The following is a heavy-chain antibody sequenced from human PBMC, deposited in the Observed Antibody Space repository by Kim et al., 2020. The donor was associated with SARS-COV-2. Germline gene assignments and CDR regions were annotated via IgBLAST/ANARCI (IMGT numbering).Heavy chain of an antibody. D-gene: IGHD4-17*01. CDR1: GFSFGTSS. CDR2: ISSNSIYK. Sequence: GGSLRLSCAASGFSFGTSSMNWVRQAPGKGLEWISTISSNSIYKYYADSVRGRFTISRDNGKNSLSLQLDSLRAEDTAVYYCARDDSPYGDYFDHWGQGTLVTVSS. V-gene: IGHV3-21*04. J-gene: IGHJ4*02. CDR3: ARDDSPYGDYFDH.